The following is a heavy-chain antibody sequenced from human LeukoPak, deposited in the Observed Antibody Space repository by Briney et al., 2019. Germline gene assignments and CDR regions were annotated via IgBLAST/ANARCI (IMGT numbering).Heavy chain of an antibody. CDR2: IHNSGTT. CDR3: ARSDSGYNYGYWFFDL. Sequence: SETLSPSCTVSGGSISRYYWNWLRQPPGRGLEWIGYIHNSGTTTFNPSLKSRAIISVDTSKNLFSLKLTSVTAADTAVYYCARSDSGYNYGYWFFDLWGRGTLVRVSS. J-gene: IGHJ2*01. CDR1: GGSISRYY. V-gene: IGHV4-4*09. D-gene: IGHD5-12*01.